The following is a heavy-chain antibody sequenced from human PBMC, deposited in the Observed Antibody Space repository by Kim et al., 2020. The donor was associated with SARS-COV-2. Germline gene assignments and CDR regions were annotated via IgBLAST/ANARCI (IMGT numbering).Heavy chain of an antibody. CDR2: IYPGDSDT. J-gene: IGHJ4*02. Sequence: GESLKISCKGSGYSFTSYWIGWVRQMPGKGLEWMGIIYPGDSDTRYSPSFQGQVTISADKSISTAYPQWSSLKASDTAMYYCARTHSSSSGDFDYWGQGTLVTVSS. CDR3: ARTHSSSSGDFDY. D-gene: IGHD6-6*01. V-gene: IGHV5-51*01. CDR1: GYSFTSYW.